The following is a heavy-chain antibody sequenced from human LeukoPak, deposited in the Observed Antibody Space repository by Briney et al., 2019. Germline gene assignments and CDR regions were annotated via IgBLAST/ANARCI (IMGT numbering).Heavy chain of an antibody. D-gene: IGHD3-3*01. V-gene: IGHV3-21*01. Sequence: GGSLSLSCAASGFTFSSYSMNWVRPAPGQGLEWVSYISSSSSYIYYAVSVKGRFTISRDNAKNSLYLQMNSLRAEDTAVYYCTSDFWSGYSFDYWGQGTLVTVSS. CDR2: ISSSSSYI. CDR3: TSDFWSGYSFDY. CDR1: GFTFSSYS. J-gene: IGHJ4*02.